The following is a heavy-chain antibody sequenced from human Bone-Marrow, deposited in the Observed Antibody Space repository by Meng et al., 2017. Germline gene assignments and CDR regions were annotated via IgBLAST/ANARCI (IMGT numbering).Heavy chain of an antibody. J-gene: IGHJ5*02. Sequence: QVQLQESGPGLVKPSQTLSLTCPVPGGSISRGDYYWSWIRQPPGKGLEWIGYIYYSGSTYYNPSLKSRVTISVDTSKNQFSLKLSSVTAADTAVYYCARDRGIAAAGQDNNWFDPWGQGTLVTVSS. D-gene: IGHD6-13*01. CDR2: IYYSGST. CDR3: ARDRGIAAAGQDNNWFDP. CDR1: GGSISRGDYY. V-gene: IGHV4-30-4*01.